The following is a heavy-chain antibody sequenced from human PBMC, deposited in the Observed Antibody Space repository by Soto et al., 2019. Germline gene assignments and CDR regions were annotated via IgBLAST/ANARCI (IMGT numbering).Heavy chain of an antibody. D-gene: IGHD1-1*01. CDR2: ITWNSGRI. J-gene: IGHJ5*01. CDR1: GFTFDDYA. CDR3: AQDGGSRWNDNNWFKY. V-gene: IGHV3-9*01. Sequence: PGGSLRLSCAASGFTFDDYAMHWVRQAPGKGLEWVSGITWNSGRIGYADSVKGRFIISRDNAKNSLHLQMNRLRVEDTALYYCAQDGGSRWNDNNWFKYWGQGTLVTGYS.